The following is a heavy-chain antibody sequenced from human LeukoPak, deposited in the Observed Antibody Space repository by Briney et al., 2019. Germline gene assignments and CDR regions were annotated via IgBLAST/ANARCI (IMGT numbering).Heavy chain of an antibody. V-gene: IGHV4-4*09. CDR2: IHTSGST. J-gene: IGHJ4*02. D-gene: IGHD2-15*01. Sequence: SETLSLICTVSGGFSSFYYWTWIRQPPGKGLEWIGNIHTSGSTDYSPSLKSRVTMSIDTSKNQFSLRLSSVTAADTAVYYCARPGQSSWWVYFNYWGQGTLVTVSS. CDR3: ARPGQSSWWVYFNY. CDR1: GGFSSFYY.